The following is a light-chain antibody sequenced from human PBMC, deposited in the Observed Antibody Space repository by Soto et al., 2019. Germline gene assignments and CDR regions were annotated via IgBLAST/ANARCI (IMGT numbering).Light chain of an antibody. Sequence: QSVLTQPPSGSAAPGQKVTISCSGGSSNLGNNYVSWYQQLPGTAPKLLIYANDKRPSGIPDRFSGSKSGTSATLGITGLQTGDGAEYYCGTWDSSLSVVVFGAATKLTVL. CDR3: GTWDSSLSVVV. CDR2: AND. V-gene: IGLV1-51*01. J-gene: IGLJ2*01. CDR1: SSNLGNNY.